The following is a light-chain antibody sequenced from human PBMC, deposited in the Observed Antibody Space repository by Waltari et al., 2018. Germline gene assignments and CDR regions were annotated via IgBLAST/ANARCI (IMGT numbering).Light chain of an antibody. CDR1: SSDVGPYRY. J-gene: IGLJ3*02. CDR2: DVS. CDR3: CSYAGDAVYM. V-gene: IGLV2-11*01. Sequence: QSALTQPRSVSGSPGQSVTISCTGTSSDVGPYRYVSWYQHHPGKAPNVMVFDVSRRPSGVPDRFSGSKSGNTASLTISGLQAEDEADYYCCSYAGDAVYMFGGGTKVTVL.